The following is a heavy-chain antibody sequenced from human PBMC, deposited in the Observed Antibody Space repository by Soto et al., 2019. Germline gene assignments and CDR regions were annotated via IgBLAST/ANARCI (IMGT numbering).Heavy chain of an antibody. J-gene: IGHJ3*02. CDR3: ARHGRVPGWGVAANYDDAFDI. V-gene: IGHV4-59*08. D-gene: IGHD2-15*01. Sequence: SETLSLTCTVSGGSISSYYWSWIRQPPGKGLEWIGYIYYSGSTNYNPSLKSRVTISVDTSKNQFSLKLSSVTAADTAVYYCARHGRVPGWGVAANYDDAFDIWGQGTMVTVSS. CDR2: IYYSGST. CDR1: GGSISSYY.